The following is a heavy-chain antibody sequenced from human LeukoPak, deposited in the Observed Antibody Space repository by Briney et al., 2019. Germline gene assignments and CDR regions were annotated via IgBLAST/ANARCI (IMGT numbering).Heavy chain of an antibody. CDR1: GGSISSYY. J-gene: IGHJ3*02. V-gene: IGHV4-59*01. Sequence: SETLSLTCTVSGGSISSYYWSWIRQPPWKGLEWIGYIYYSGSTNYNPSLKSRVTISVDTSKNQFSLKLSSVTAADTAVYYCARGLTGYVDAFDIWGQGTMVTVSS. CDR2: IYYSGST. CDR3: ARGLTGYVDAFDI. D-gene: IGHD3-9*01.